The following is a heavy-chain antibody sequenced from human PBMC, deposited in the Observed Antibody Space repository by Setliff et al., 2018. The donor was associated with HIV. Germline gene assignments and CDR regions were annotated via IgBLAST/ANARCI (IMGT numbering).Heavy chain of an antibody. CDR1: GGSINSGGYY. CDR2: ISYSGTT. Sequence: SETLSLTCTVSGGSINSGGYYWSWIRQHTGKGLEWIGYISYSGTTYYNPSLKSRITMSLDTSKSHFSLNLSSVTAADTAVYYCARVHQKVAAYYYYYVDVWGKGTTVTVSS. CDR3: ARVHQKVAAYYYYYVDV. D-gene: IGHD2-15*01. J-gene: IGHJ6*03. V-gene: IGHV4-31*03.